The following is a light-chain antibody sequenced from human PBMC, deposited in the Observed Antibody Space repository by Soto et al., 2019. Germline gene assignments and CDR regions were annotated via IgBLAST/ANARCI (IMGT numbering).Light chain of an antibody. Sequence: EIVLTQSPGTLSLSPGERVTLSCRASQSVTSNYLAWYQQKPGQAPRLPIYATSSRATGIPDRFSGSGSGTDFTLTIIRLEPDDFAVYYCQQYGISNSPRYSFGQGTKLEIK. CDR1: QSVTSNY. V-gene: IGKV3-20*01. J-gene: IGKJ2*03. CDR3: QQYGISNSPRYS. CDR2: ATS.